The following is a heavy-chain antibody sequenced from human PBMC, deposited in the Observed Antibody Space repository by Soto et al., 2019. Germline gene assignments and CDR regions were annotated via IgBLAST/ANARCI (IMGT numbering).Heavy chain of an antibody. CDR2: IWYDGSDQ. CDR3: ARDPSIMTFGGRTYYFDY. CDR1: GFSFSNYG. V-gene: IGHV3-33*01. D-gene: IGHD3-16*01. Sequence: QVQLVESGGGVVQPGRSLRLSCAASGFSFSNYGMHWLRQAPGKGLEWVAVIWYDGSDQYYADSVKGRFTISRDKSKNTLYLQMSSLRAEDTAVYYCARDPSIMTFGGRTYYFDYWGQGTLVTVSS. J-gene: IGHJ4*02.